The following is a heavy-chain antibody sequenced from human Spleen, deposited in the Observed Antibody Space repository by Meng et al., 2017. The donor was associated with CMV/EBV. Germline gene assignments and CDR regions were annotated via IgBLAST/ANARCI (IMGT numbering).Heavy chain of an antibody. D-gene: IGHD6-6*01. V-gene: IGHV3-23*03. CDR3: ARGWGSSSSYYYYYGMDV. Sequence: GGSLRLSCAASGFTFSSYAMSWVRQAPGKGLEWVSVIYSGGSSTYYADSVKGRFTISRDNSKNTLYLQMNSLRAEDTAVYYCARGWGSSSSYYYYYGMDVWGQGTTVTVSS. CDR1: GFTFSSYA. J-gene: IGHJ6*02. CDR2: IYSGGSST.